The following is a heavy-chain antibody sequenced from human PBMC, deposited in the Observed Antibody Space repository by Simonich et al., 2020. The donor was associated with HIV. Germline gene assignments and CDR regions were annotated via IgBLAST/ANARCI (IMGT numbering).Heavy chain of an antibody. V-gene: IGHV4-34*01. Sequence: QVQLQQWGAGLLKPSETMSLTCAVYGGSFSGYYWGWNRQPPGKGLGWIGEINHSGSTNYNPSLKSRVTISVDTSKNQFSLKLSSVTAADTAVYYCARRHPTTVTTPYFDYWGQGTLVTVSS. J-gene: IGHJ4*02. CDR1: GGSFSGYY. CDR3: ARRHPTTVTTPYFDY. D-gene: IGHD4-17*01. CDR2: INHSGST.